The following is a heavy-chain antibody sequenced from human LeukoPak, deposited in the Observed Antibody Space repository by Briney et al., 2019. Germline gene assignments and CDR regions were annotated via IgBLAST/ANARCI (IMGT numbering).Heavy chain of an antibody. D-gene: IGHD3-9*01. J-gene: IGHJ5*02. V-gene: IGHV3-66*01. Sequence: GGSLRLSCAASGFAVSSDYMSWVRQAPGKGLEWVSLIYSGGGTYYADSVKGRFTISRDNFNNTMYLQMNSLRAEDTAVYYCARLTTWGQGTLVTVSS. CDR2: IYSGGGT. CDR1: GFAVSSDY. CDR3: ARLTT.